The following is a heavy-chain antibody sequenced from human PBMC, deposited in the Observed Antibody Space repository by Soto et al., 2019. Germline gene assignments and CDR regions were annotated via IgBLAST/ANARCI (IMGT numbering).Heavy chain of an antibody. J-gene: IGHJ5*02. CDR1: GFTFTTWW. V-gene: IGHV3-7*01. Sequence: VQLMESGGGLVQPGGSLRLSCAASGFTFTTWWMDWARQTPGKGLEWVANINQDGSQKNYVDSVKGRFTISRDNAKNSVYLQMTSLTAEDSDLYYCSRSLNALGQGTLVTVSS. CDR3: SRSLNA. CDR2: INQDGSQK.